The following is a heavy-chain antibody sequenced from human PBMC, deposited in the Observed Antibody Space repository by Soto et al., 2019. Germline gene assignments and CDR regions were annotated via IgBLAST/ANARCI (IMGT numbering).Heavy chain of an antibody. CDR2: ISYDGSNK. J-gene: IGHJ5*02. V-gene: IGHV3-30*18. CDR1: GFTFSSYG. CDR3: AKTAVAVGGWELQFDP. Sequence: QVQLVESGGGVVQPGRSLRLSCAASGFTFSSYGMHWVRQAPGKGLEWVAVISYDGSNKYYADSVKGRFTISRDNAKNTLYLQMNRLRAEDTAVYYCAKTAVAVGGWELQFDPWGQGPLVTVSS. D-gene: IGHD1-26*01.